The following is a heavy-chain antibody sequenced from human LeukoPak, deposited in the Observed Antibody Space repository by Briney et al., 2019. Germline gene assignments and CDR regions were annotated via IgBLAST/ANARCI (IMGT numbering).Heavy chain of an antibody. D-gene: IGHD2-2*01. J-gene: IGHJ5*02. CDR2: VSGSGDTT. V-gene: IGHV3-23*01. Sequence: TGGSLRLSCAASGFSFSSYAMTWVRQAPGKGLEWVSVVSGSGDTTYYADSVKGRFTISRDNSKNTLYLQMSSLRAEDTAVYYCVKESELLCGGWFDPWGQGTLVTVSS. CDR1: GFSFSSYA. CDR3: VKESELLCGGWFDP.